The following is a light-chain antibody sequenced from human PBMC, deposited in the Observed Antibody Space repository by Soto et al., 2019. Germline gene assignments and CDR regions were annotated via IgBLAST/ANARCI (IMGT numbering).Light chain of an antibody. J-gene: IGKJ4*01. CDR2: SAS. V-gene: IGKV1-39*01. Sequence: DIQMTQSPSSLSASVGDTVTITCRAIQTINDYLNWYQQRPVEAPRLLIYSASGLLRGVPSRFSGSGSGTDFTLTISSLQPEDVGTYYCEQTYSSIFTFGGGTRVDIK. CDR3: EQTYSSIFT. CDR1: QTINDY.